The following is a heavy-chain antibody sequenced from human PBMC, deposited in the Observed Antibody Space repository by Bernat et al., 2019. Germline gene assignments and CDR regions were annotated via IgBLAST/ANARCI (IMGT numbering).Heavy chain of an antibody. Sequence: QVQLVESGGGVVQPGRSLRLSCAASGFTFSSYAMHWVRQAPGKGLEWVAVISYDGSNKYYADSVKGRFTISRDNSKNTLYLQMNSLRAEDTAVYYCARVAGYSSGWAFDYWGQGTLVTVSS. CDR1: GFTFSSYA. CDR2: ISYDGSNK. CDR3: ARVAGYSSGWAFDY. D-gene: IGHD6-19*01. V-gene: IGHV3-30-3*01. J-gene: IGHJ4*02.